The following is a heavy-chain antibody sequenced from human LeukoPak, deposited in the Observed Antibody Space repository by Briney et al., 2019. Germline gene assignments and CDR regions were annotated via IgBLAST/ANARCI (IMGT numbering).Heavy chain of an antibody. Sequence: PSETLSLTCTVSGGSISSSGYYWTWIRQPPGKGLEWIGYIYYSGNTYFNPSLKSRVTISGDRSKNQFSLKLSSVTAADTAIYYCARAATSHYFDYWGPGTLVTVSS. V-gene: IGHV4-30-2*01. CDR3: ARAATSHYFDY. J-gene: IGHJ4*02. CDR2: IYYSGNT. CDR1: GGSISSSGYY.